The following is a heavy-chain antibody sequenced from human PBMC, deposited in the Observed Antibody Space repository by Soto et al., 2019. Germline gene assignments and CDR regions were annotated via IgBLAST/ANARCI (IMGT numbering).Heavy chain of an antibody. D-gene: IGHD3-10*01. CDR2: IRNRPNSYTT. Sequence: CGSLRLACAASGFTVSDHYMAGSRQTPGKGLEWVGRIRNRPNSYTTQYAASVKGRFAVLRDDSENLVYLQMNDLKTEDTAVYYCVRDSGRGFYFDYWGQGAQVTVSS. CDR1: GFTVSDHY. CDR3: VRDSGRGFYFDY. V-gene: IGHV3-72*01. J-gene: IGHJ4*02.